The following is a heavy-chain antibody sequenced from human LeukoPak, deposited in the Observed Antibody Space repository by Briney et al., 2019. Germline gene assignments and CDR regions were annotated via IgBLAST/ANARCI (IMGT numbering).Heavy chain of an antibody. CDR2: IYSGGST. CDR1: GFXVSGNY. V-gene: IGHV3-53*01. D-gene: IGHD7-27*01. J-gene: IGHJ4*02. CDR3: AKVQLGIGVDY. Sequence: GGSLRLSCAASGFXVSGNYISWVCLAPGKALELVSVIYSGGSTYYADSVKGRFTISRDDSKNTLYLQMNSLRAEDTAVYYCAKVQLGIGVDYWGQGTLVTVSS.